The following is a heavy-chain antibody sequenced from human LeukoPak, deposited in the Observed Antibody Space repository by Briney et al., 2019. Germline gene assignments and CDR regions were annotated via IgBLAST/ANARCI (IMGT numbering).Heavy chain of an antibody. CDR1: GFTFSSYS. CDR3: ARVARRYSSSWYDY. CDR2: ISSSSSYI. Sequence: GGSLRLSCAASGFTFSSYSMNWVRQAPGKGLEWVSSISSSSSYIYYADSVKGRFTISRDNAKNSLYLQMSSLRAEDTAVYYCARVARRYSSSWYDYWGQGTLVTVSS. V-gene: IGHV3-21*01. D-gene: IGHD6-13*01. J-gene: IGHJ4*02.